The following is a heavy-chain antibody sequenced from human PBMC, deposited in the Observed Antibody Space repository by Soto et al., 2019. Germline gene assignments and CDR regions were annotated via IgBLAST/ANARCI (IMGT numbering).Heavy chain of an antibody. Sequence: SETLSLTCTVSGGSISSGDYYWSWIRQPPGKSLEWIGYIYYSGSTYYNPSLKSRVTISVDTSKNQFSLKLSSVTAADTAVYYCARGQGYCISTSCYPDWFDPWGQGTLVTVSS. CDR1: GGSISSGDYY. V-gene: IGHV4-30-4*01. CDR3: ARGQGYCISTSCYPDWFDP. CDR2: IYYSGST. D-gene: IGHD2-2*01. J-gene: IGHJ5*02.